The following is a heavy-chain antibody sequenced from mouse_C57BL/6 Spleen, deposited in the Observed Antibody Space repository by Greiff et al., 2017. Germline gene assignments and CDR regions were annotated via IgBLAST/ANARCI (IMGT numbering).Heavy chain of an antibody. V-gene: IGHV1-54*01. CDR2: INPGSGGT. CDR3: ARGDVYFDY. CDR1: GYAFTNYL. D-gene: IGHD3-3*01. Sequence: VQLQESGAELVRPGTSVTVSCKASGYAFTNYLIEWVKQRPGQGLEWIGVINPGSGGTNYNEKFKGKATLTADKSSSTAYMQLSSLTSEDSAVYFCARGDVYFDYWGQGTTLTVSS. J-gene: IGHJ2*01.